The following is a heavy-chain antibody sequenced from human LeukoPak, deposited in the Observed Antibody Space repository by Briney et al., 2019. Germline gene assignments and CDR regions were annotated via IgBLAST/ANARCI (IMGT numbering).Heavy chain of an antibody. CDR2: IIPIFGKA. D-gene: IGHD2-2*02. V-gene: IGHV1-69*13. J-gene: IGHJ5*02. Sequence: SVKVSCKASGYTFTSYDINWVRQATGQGLEWMGGIIPIFGKANYAQKFQGRVTITADESTSTAYMELSSLRSEDTAVYYCARVAGGRYCSSTSCYMRGWFDPWGQGTLVTVSS. CDR3: ARVAGGRYCSSTSCYMRGWFDP. CDR1: GYTFTSYD.